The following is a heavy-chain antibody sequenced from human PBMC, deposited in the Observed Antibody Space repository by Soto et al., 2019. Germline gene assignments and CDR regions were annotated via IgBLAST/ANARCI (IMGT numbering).Heavy chain of an antibody. CDR3: ARSVGHCTGGNCYTFDY. Sequence: GGSLRLSCTASGFTFTSDAMIWVRQATGKGLECVSGISDSGGRTNYADSVKGRFTISRDNSKSTLYLQMNSLRAEDTAIYYCARSVGHCTGGNCYTFDYWGQGALVTVSS. CDR2: ISDSGGRT. CDR1: GFTFTSDA. V-gene: IGHV3-23*01. J-gene: IGHJ4*02. D-gene: IGHD2-15*01.